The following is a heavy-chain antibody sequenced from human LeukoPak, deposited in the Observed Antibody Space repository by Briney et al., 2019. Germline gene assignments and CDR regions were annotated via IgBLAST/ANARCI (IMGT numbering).Heavy chain of an antibody. Sequence: SETLSLTCTVSGGSISSGSYYWSWIRQPAGKGLEWIGRIYTSGSTNYNPSLKSRVTISVDTSKNQFSLKLSSVTAADTAVYYCARADFWSGYPVDYWGQGTLVTVSS. V-gene: IGHV4-61*02. CDR3: ARADFWSGYPVDY. D-gene: IGHD3-3*01. CDR1: GGSISSGSYY. CDR2: IYTSGST. J-gene: IGHJ4*02.